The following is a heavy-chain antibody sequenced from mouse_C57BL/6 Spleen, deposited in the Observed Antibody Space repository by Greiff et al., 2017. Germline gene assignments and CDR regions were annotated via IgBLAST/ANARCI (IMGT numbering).Heavy chain of an antibody. Sequence: QVQLKESGPELVKPGASVKISCKASGYAFSSSWMNWVKQRPGKGLEWIGRIYPGDGDTNYNGKFKGKATLTADKSSSTAYMQLSSLTSEDSAVYYCAGDYSTVVDTGGWYFDVWGKGTTVTVSS. J-gene: IGHJ1*03. V-gene: IGHV1-82*01. D-gene: IGHD1-1*01. CDR3: AGDYSTVVDTGGWYFDV. CDR2: IYPGDGDT. CDR1: GYAFSSSW.